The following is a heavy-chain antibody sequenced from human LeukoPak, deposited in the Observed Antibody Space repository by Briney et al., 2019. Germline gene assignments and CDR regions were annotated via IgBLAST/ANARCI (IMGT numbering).Heavy chain of an antibody. Sequence: RSSETLSLTCSVSGYSISSGYYWAWIRQPPGKGLEWIGSMFHSGSAYYNPSLKSRVTISVDMSKNQFSLNLRSVTAADTAVYYCARGGGNGGGWVGHYYYMGVWGKGTTVTVSS. D-gene: IGHD4-23*01. CDR2: MFHSGSA. V-gene: IGHV4-38-2*02. J-gene: IGHJ6*03. CDR3: ARGGGNGGGWVGHYYYMGV. CDR1: GYSISSGYY.